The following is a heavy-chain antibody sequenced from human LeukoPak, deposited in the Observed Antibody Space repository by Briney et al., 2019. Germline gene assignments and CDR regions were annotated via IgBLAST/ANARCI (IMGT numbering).Heavy chain of an antibody. D-gene: IGHD3-22*01. CDR2: INAGNGNT. CDR3: ARDQYYYDSSGLDTPAHSDDY. CDR1: GYTFTSYA. Sequence: GASVKVSCKASGYTFTSYAMHWVRQAPGQRLEWMGWINAGNGNTKYSQKFQGRVTITSDTSASTAYMELSSLRSEDTAVYYCARDQYYYDSSGLDTPAHSDDYWGQGTLVTVSS. V-gene: IGHV1-3*01. J-gene: IGHJ4*02.